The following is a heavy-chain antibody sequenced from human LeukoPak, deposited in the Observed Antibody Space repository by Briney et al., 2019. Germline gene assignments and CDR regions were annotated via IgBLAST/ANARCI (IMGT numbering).Heavy chain of an antibody. J-gene: IGHJ5*02. CDR1: GYTFTSYD. Sequence: ASVKVSCKASGYTFTSYDINWVRQATGQGLEWMGWINPNSGGTNYAQKFQGRVTMTRDTSISTAYMELSRLRSDDTAVYYCARDLTLNWFDPWGQGTLVTVSS. CDR3: ARDLTLNWFDP. V-gene: IGHV1-2*02. CDR2: INPNSGGT.